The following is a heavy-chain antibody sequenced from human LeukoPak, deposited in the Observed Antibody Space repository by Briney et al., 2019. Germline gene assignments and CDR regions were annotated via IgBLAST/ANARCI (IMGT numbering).Heavy chain of an antibody. J-gene: IGHJ4*02. CDR1: GYTFTGYY. Sequence: ASVKVSCKASGYTFTGYYMHWVRQAPGQGLEWMGWMNPNSGNTGYAQKFQGRVTMTRNTSISTAYMELSSLRSEDTAVYYCARGTILQKYYYDSSGYYEDYWGQGTLVTVSS. V-gene: IGHV1-8*02. CDR2: MNPNSGNT. D-gene: IGHD3-22*01. CDR3: ARGTILQKYYYDSSGYYEDY.